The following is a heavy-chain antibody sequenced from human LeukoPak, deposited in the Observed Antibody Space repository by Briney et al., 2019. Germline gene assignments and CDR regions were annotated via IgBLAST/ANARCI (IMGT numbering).Heavy chain of an antibody. D-gene: IGHD3-16*01. Sequence: PGGSLRLSCAASGFTFSSYGMHWVRQAPGKGLEWVAFIRYDGSNKYYADSVKGRFTISRDNSKNTLYLQMNSLRAEDTAVYYCAGELCLYFDYWGQGTLVTVSS. CDR3: AGELCLYFDY. J-gene: IGHJ4*02. CDR1: GFTFSSYG. V-gene: IGHV3-30*02. CDR2: IRYDGSNK.